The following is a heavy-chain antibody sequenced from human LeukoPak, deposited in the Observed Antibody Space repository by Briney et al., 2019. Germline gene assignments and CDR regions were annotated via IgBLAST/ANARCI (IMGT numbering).Heavy chain of an antibody. D-gene: IGHD6-13*01. CDR3: AKDRNAAGWGSSWYSDWFDP. J-gene: IGHJ5*02. Sequence: GGSLRLSCAASGFTFSSYAMSWVRQAPGKGLEWVSAISGSGGSTYYADSVKGRFTISRDNPKNTLYLQMNSLKAEDTAVYYCAKDRNAAGWGSSWYSDWFDPWGQGTLVTVSS. V-gene: IGHV3-23*01. CDR1: GFTFSSYA. CDR2: ISGSGGST.